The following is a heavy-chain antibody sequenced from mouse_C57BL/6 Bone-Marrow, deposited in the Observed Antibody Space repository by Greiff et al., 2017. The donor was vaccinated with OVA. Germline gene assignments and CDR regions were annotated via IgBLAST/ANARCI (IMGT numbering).Heavy chain of an antibody. D-gene: IGHD2-5*01. CDR2: IDPEDGDT. CDR3: TIFYSNPWYFDV. CDR1: GFNIKDYY. V-gene: IGHV14-1*01. Sequence: EVQLVESGAELVRPGASVKLSCTASGFNIKDYYMHWVKQRPEQGLEWIGRIDPEDGDTEYAPKFKGKATMTADTSSNTAYLQLSSLTSEDAAVYYCTIFYSNPWYFDVWGTGTTVTVSS. J-gene: IGHJ1*03.